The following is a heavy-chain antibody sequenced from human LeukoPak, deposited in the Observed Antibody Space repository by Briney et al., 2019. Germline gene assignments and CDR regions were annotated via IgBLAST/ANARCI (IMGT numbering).Heavy chain of an antibody. CDR2: ISSSSTYI. CDR3: ASDSGWYLAWYFDY. J-gene: IGHJ4*02. V-gene: IGHV3-21*01. D-gene: IGHD6-19*01. Sequence: PGGSLRLSCAASGFTFSRYTMNWVRQAPGKGLEWVSSISSSSTYIFYADSVKGRFTISRDNAKNSLYLQMNSLRAEDTAVYYCASDSGWYLAWYFDYWGQGTLVTVSS. CDR1: GFTFSRYT.